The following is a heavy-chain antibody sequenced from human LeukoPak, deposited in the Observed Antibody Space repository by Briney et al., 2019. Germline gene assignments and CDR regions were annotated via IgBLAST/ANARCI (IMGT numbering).Heavy chain of an antibody. CDR2: ISSSGSTI. CDR3: ARRTRYCSSTSCYGAYAFDI. J-gene: IGHJ3*02. V-gene: IGHV3-48*03. Sequence: GSLRLFCAASGFTFSSYEMNWVRQAPGKGLEWVSYISSSGSTIYYADSVKGRFTISRDNAKNSLYLQMNSLRAEDTAVYYCARRTRYCSSTSCYGAYAFDIWGQGTMVTVSS. D-gene: IGHD2-2*01. CDR1: GFTFSSYE.